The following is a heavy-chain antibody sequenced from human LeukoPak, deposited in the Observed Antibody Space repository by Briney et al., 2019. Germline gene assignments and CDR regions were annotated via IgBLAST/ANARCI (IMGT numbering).Heavy chain of an antibody. CDR3: ARAGGVKTAALDLDY. CDR1: GGSISDYS. CDR2: IYYSGSA. V-gene: IGHV4-59*01. D-gene: IGHD6-25*01. Sequence: ASETLSLTCTVSGGSISDYSWSWIRQPPGKGLEWIGNIYYSGSANHNPSLKSRVTISRDTSKNQFSLKLTSVTTADTAVYYCARAGGVKTAALDLDYWGQGTLVTVSS. J-gene: IGHJ4*02.